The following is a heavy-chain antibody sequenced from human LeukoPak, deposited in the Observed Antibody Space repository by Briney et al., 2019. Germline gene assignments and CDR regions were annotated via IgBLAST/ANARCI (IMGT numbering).Heavy chain of an antibody. D-gene: IGHD3-10*01. V-gene: IGHV4-4*07. Sequence: GSLRLSCAASGFTFSSYWMSWIRQPAGKGLEWIGRIYTSGSTNYNPSLKSRVTISVDTSKNQFSLKLTSVTAADTAVYYCARQNYGSAPLRYWGQGTLVTVSS. CDR1: GFTFSSYW. CDR2: IYTSGST. CDR3: ARQNYGSAPLRY. J-gene: IGHJ4*02.